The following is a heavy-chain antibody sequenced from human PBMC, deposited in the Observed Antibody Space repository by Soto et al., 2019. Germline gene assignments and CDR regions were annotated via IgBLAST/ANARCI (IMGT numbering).Heavy chain of an antibody. CDR1: GFSFSSYS. CDR2: ISTTGSHI. Sequence: EVQLVESGGGLVKPGGSLRLSCAASGFSFSSYSMNWVRQAPGRGLEWVSSISTTGSHIYYADSVKGRFTISRDNAKNSLYLQMNSLRAEDTAVYYCASPFWFDPWDQGTLVTVSS. V-gene: IGHV3-21*02. CDR3: ASPFWFDP. J-gene: IGHJ5*02.